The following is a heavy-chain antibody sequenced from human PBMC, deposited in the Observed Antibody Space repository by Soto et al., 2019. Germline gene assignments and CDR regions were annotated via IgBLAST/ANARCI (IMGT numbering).Heavy chain of an antibody. J-gene: IGHJ4*02. Sequence: QVQLVQSGAEVKKPGSSVKVSCKASGGTFSSYAISWVRQAPGQGLEWMGGIIPIFGTANYAQKFQGRVTITADESTSTAYMELSSLRSEDTAVYYCARDLFFSPADINYDSSGYYRNWGQGTLVTVSS. CDR2: IIPIFGTA. CDR1: GGTFSSYA. D-gene: IGHD3-22*01. CDR3: ARDLFFSPADINYDSSGYYRN. V-gene: IGHV1-69*01.